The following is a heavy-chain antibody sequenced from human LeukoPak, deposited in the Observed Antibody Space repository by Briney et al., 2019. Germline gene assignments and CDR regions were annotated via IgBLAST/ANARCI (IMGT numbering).Heavy chain of an antibody. CDR1: GGTFSSYA. CDR2: IIPIFGTA. D-gene: IGHD2/OR15-2a*01. V-gene: IGHV1-69*13. CDR3: ARHDYLGYLFDY. J-gene: IGHJ4*02. Sequence: SVNVSCKASGGTFSSYAISWVRQAPGQGLEWMGGIIPIFGTANYAQKFQGRVTITADESTSTAYMELSSLRSEDTAVYYCARHDYLGYLFDYWGQGTLVTVSS.